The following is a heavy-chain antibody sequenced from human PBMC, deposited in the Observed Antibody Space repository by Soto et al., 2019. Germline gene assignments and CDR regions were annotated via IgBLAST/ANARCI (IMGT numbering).Heavy chain of an antibody. CDR2: IIPLLGTA. Sequence: QVQLVQSGAEVKKPGSSVKVSCQASGRTFSRDAITWVRQAPGQGLEWMGGIIPLLGTANYAQMFQGRVTITADESTSTAYMELSSLRSEDTAVFYCARGLGDPTHFYGMDVWGQGTTGTVSS. D-gene: IGHD3-10*01. V-gene: IGHV1-69*01. J-gene: IGHJ6*02. CDR1: GRTFSRDA. CDR3: ARGLGDPTHFYGMDV.